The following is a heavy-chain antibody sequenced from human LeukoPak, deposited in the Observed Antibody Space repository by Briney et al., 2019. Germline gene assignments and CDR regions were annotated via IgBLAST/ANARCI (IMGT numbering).Heavy chain of an antibody. V-gene: IGHV3-23*01. CDR1: GFTFNSYA. CDR2: IRGSVYGT. CDR3: AKAGIGVVGYFDY. Sequence: GGSLRLSCAASGFTFNSYAMSWVRQAPGKGLEWVSAIRGSVYGTYYADSVEGRFTISRDNSKNTLYLQMNSLRDEDTALYYCAKAGIGVVGYFDYWGQGTLVTVSS. D-gene: IGHD6-19*01. J-gene: IGHJ4*02.